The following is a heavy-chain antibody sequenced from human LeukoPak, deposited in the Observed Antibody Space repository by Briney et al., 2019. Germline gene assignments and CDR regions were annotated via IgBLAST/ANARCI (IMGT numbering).Heavy chain of an antibody. J-gene: IGHJ4*02. V-gene: IGHV3-23*01. CDR2: ITGGGGNT. CDR3: VRDRGISFYFDY. CDR1: GFTFSSFA. Sequence: QSGGSLRLSCAASGFTFSSFAMSWVRQAPGKGLEWVSAITGGGGNTYYADSVKGRFTVSRDNAKNSLDLQMNSLRADDMAVYYCVRDRGISFYFDYWGQGTLVTVSS. D-gene: IGHD3-16*02.